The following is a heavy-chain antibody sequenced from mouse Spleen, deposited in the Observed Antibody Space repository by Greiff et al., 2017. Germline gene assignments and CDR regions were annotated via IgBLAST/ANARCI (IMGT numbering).Heavy chain of an antibody. V-gene: IGHV14-4*01. CDR3: TTELTGTGY. D-gene: IGHD4-1*01. J-gene: IGHJ2*01. Sequence: EVKLMESGAELVRPGASVKLSCTASGFNIKDDYMHWVKQRPEQGLEWIGWIDPENGDTEYASKFQGKATITADTSSNTAYLQLSSLTSEDTAVYYCTTELTGTGYWGQGTTLTVSS. CDR1: GFNIKDDY. CDR2: IDPENGDT.